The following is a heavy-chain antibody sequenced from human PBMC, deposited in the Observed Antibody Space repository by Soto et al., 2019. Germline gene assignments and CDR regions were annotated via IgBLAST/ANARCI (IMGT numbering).Heavy chain of an antibody. CDR2: IYRTGST. CDR1: VGSFTSNNW. D-gene: IGHD1-7*01. V-gene: IGHV4-4*02. CDR3: ASRDKGTSVDY. J-gene: IGHJ4*02. Sequence: PSETLSLTCAFSVGSFTSNNWWTWVRQPPGQGLEWIGEIYRTGSTNYNPSLKSRVTISLDKSENQFSLKVTSLAAADTAVYYCASRDKGTSVDYWGQGTLVIGSS.